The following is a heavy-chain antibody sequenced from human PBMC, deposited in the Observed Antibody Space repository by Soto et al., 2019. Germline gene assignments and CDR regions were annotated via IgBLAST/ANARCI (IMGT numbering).Heavy chain of an antibody. CDR3: AFHSSGYYYYGMDV. CDR2: TYYRSTWFS. V-gene: IGHV6-1*01. Sequence: PSQTLSLTCVISGDSVSSNSAAWNWIRQSPSRGLEWLGRTYYRSTWFSEYALSVKSRVTINPDTTKNQFSLQLNSVTPEDTAVYFCAFHSSGYYYYGMDVWGQGTTVTVSS. CDR1: GDSVSSNSAA. D-gene: IGHD3-22*01. J-gene: IGHJ6*02.